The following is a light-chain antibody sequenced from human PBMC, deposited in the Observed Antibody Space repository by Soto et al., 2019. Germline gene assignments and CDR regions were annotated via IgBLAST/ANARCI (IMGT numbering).Light chain of an antibody. CDR2: AAS. Sequence: DIQLTQSPSFLSASVGDRVTITCRASQGISSYLAWYQQTPGKAPKLLIYAASTLQSGVPSRFSGSGSGTEFTLTISSLQPEDFATYYCQQLNSYLFGGGTKVEIK. V-gene: IGKV1-9*01. CDR1: QGISSY. CDR3: QQLNSYL. J-gene: IGKJ4*01.